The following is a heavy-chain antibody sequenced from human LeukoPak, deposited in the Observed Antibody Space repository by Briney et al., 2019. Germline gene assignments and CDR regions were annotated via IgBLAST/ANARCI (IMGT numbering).Heavy chain of an antibody. J-gene: IGHJ6*03. D-gene: IGHD4-17*01. CDR3: ARDYGDYVYYYYYMDV. Sequence: ASVKVSCKASVYTFTGYYMHWVRPAPGQGLEWMGWINPNSGGKNYAQKFQGRVTMTRDTSISTAYMELSRLRSDDTAVYYCARDYGDYVYYYYYMDVWGKGTTVSVSS. CDR2: INPNSGGK. CDR1: VYTFTGYY. V-gene: IGHV1-2*02.